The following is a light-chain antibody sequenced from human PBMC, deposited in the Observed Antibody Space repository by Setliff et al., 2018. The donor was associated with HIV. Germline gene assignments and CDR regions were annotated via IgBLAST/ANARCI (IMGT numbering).Light chain of an antibody. CDR3: CSNTGSNTYV. J-gene: IGLJ1*01. CDR1: SSDIGRYNL. V-gene: IGLV2-23*01. CDR2: QAT. Sequence: QSVLTQPASVSGSPGQSITISCTGTSSDIGRYNLVSWYQQYPGKAPKLMIYQATKRPSGVSNRFSGSKSGNTASLTISGLQAEDEADYYCCSNTGSNTYVFGSETKV.